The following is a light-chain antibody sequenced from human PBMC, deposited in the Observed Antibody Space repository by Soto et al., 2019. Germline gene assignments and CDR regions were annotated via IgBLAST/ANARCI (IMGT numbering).Light chain of an antibody. J-gene: IGKJ2*01. Sequence: EIVMTQSPATLSVSPGETATISCRASQSITSELAWYQQKPGQPPRLLIYAASTRATGVPARFTGSGSGSEFTLTISGLQSEDFAVYYCQQGHNWPLTFGQGTRLEI. V-gene: IGKV3-15*01. CDR2: AAS. CDR3: QQGHNWPLT. CDR1: QSITSE.